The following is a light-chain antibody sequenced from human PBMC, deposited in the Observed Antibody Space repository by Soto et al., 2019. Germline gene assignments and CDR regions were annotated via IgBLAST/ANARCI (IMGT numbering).Light chain of an antibody. Sequence: EIVLTQSPGTLSLSPGERATLSCRASQSVSSTYIAWYRQNPGQAPRLLIYGASTRATGIPDRFSGSGSGTDITLTISRLEPEDFAVYFCQQYGRSPPFAFGQGTKVEIK. V-gene: IGKV3-20*01. CDR1: QSVSSTY. CDR3: QQYGRSPPFA. J-gene: IGKJ2*01. CDR2: GAS.